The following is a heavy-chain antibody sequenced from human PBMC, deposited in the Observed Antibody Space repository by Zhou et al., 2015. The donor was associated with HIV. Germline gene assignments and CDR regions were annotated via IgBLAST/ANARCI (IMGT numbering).Heavy chain of an antibody. CDR2: ISTYNGNM. Sequence: QVHLVQSGVEVKKSGASVKVSCKASGYPFTDYGVTWVRQAPGRGLDWMGWISTYNGNMNFAQMFQDRVTLTTDTSTGTAYMELRSLNSDDTAIYFCARGTYGDSWGQGTLVTVSA. V-gene: IGHV1-18*01. CDR1: GYPFTDYG. J-gene: IGHJ5*01. CDR3: ARGTYGDS. D-gene: IGHD1-7*01.